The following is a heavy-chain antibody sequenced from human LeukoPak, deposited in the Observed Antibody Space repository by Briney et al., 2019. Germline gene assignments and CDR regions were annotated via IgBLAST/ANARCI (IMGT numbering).Heavy chain of an antibody. Sequence: GGSLRLSCAASGFTFSSYWMHWVRQVPGKGLVWVSHINSDGSSTSYADSVKGRFTISKDNAKNTLYLQMNSLRAEDTAVYFCARDKVYYGSGTYGYWGQGTLVTVSS. V-gene: IGHV3-74*01. CDR2: INSDGSST. J-gene: IGHJ4*02. CDR1: GFTFSSYW. D-gene: IGHD3-10*01. CDR3: ARDKVYYGSGTYGY.